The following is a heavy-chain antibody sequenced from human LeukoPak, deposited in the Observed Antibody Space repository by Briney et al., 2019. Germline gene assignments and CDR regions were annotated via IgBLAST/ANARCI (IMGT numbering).Heavy chain of an antibody. Sequence: PGGPRRPSGTAPGFPLSSYAMNGVRHAPGKGLQWVSYISRSSSTIYYADSVKGRFTISRDNAKNSLYLQMNSLRDEDTAVYYCARDTGDGSYDYWGQGTLVTVSS. D-gene: IGHD1-26*01. CDR3: ARDTGDGSYDY. CDR2: ISRSSSTI. CDR1: GFPLSSYA. V-gene: IGHV3-48*02. J-gene: IGHJ4*02.